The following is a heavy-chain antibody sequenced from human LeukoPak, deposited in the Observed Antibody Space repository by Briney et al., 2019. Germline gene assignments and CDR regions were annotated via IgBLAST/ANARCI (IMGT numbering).Heavy chain of an antibody. Sequence: GGSLRLSCAASGFTFSSYAMSWVRQAPGKGLEWVSAISGSGGSTYYADPVKGRFTISRDNSKNTLYLQMNSLRAEDTAVYYCANCPVVLVDYYYYYMDVWGKGTTVTVSS. V-gene: IGHV3-23*01. CDR1: GFTFSSYA. CDR3: ANCPVVLVDYYYYYMDV. J-gene: IGHJ6*03. D-gene: IGHD2-8*02. CDR2: ISGSGGST.